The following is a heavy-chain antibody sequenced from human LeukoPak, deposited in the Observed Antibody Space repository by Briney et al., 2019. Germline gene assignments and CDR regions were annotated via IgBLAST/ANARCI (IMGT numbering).Heavy chain of an antibody. D-gene: IGHD6-13*01. Sequence: GGSLRVSCAASGFTFSSYWMSWVRQAPGKGLEWVANIKHDGSEKYYVGSVKGRFTSSRDNANNSLYLQMNNLRAEDTAVYYCAKFWRGGSIWTILGSWGQGTLVTVSS. V-gene: IGHV3-7*01. CDR2: IKHDGSEK. CDR3: AKFWRGGSIWTILGS. J-gene: IGHJ5*02. CDR1: GFTFSSYW.